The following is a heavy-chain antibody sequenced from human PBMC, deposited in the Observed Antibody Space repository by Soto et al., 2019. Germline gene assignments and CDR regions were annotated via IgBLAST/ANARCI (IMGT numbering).Heavy chain of an antibody. J-gene: IGHJ4*02. CDR3: ARGPLVLMVYAGYWY. Sequence: SVKVSCKASGGTFISYTISWVRQAPGQGLEWTGRIIPSRGITSYAQKFQGRVTITRDTSTSTAYMELSSLRAEDTAVYYCARGPLVLMVYAGYWYWGQGTLVTVSS. D-gene: IGHD2-8*01. CDR2: IIPSRGIT. CDR1: GGTFISYT. V-gene: IGHV1-69*02.